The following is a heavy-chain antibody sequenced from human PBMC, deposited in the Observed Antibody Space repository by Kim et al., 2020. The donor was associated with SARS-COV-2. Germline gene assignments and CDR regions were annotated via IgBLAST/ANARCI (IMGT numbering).Heavy chain of an antibody. V-gene: IGHV1-2*02. CDR2: INPNSGGT. J-gene: IGHJ4*02. Sequence: ASVKVSCKASGYTFTGYYMHWMRQAPGQGLEWMGWINPNSGGTNYAQKFQGRVTMTRDTSISTAYMEVSRLRSDDTAVYYCASGALLYVAARQGFDYWGQGTLVTVSS. CDR1: GYTFTGYY. D-gene: IGHD6-6*01. CDR3: ASGALLYVAARQGFDY.